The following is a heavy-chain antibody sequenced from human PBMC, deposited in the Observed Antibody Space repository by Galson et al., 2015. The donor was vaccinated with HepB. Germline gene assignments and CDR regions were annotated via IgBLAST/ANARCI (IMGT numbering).Heavy chain of an antibody. D-gene: IGHD3-16*02. J-gene: IGHJ6*02. V-gene: IGHV3-48*01. CDR1: GFTFSSYS. Sequence: SLRLSCAASGFTFSSYSMNWVRQAPGKGLEWVSYISSSSSTIYYADSVKGRFTISRDNAKNSLYLQMNSLRAEDTAVYYCARDNPYDYVWGSYRWVEGYGMDVWGQGTTVPVSS. CDR2: ISSSSSTI. CDR3: ARDNPYDYVWGSYRWVEGYGMDV.